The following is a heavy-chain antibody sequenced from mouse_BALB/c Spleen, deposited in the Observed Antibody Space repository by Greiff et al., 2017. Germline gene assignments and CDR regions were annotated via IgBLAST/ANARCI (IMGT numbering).Heavy chain of an antibody. CDR2: INPSNGRT. J-gene: IGHJ4*01. Sequence: QVQLQQSGAELVKPGASVKLSCKASGYTFTSYWMHWVKQRPGQGLEWIGEINPSNGRTNYNEKFKSKATLTVDKSSSTAYMQLSSLTSEDSAVYYCERYDYGYAMDYWGQGTSVTVSS. V-gene: IGHV1S81*02. CDR3: ERYDYGYAMDY. D-gene: IGHD2-4*01. CDR1: GYTFTSYW.